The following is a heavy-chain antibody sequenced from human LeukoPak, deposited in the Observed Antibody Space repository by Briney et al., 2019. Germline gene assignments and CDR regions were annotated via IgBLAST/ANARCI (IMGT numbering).Heavy chain of an antibody. J-gene: IGHJ4*02. Sequence: SETLSLTCTVSGGSISSTSYYWGWIRQPPGKGLEWIGRIYYSGSTYDNPSLKSRATISVNTSKNLFSLKLSSVTAADTAVYYCASETGTTMLRHWGQGTLVTVSS. CDR2: IYYSGST. CDR3: ASETGTTMLRH. D-gene: IGHD1-1*01. CDR1: GGSISSTSYY. V-gene: IGHV4-39*01.